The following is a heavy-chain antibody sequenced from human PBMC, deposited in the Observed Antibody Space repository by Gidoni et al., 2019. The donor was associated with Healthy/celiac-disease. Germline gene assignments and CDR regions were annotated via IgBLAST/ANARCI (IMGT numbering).Heavy chain of an antibody. CDR1: GVTFSSYA. CDR3: ARVEGCSGGSCYFYSHRAWFDP. D-gene: IGHD2-15*01. CDR2: IIPIFGTA. V-gene: IGHV1-69*01. J-gene: IGHJ5*02. Sequence: QVQLVQSGAEVHKPGSSVTVSCKASGVTFSSYAISWVRQAPGQGLEWMGGIIPIFGTANYAQKFQGRVTITADESTSTAYMELSSLRSEDTAVYYCARVEGCSGGSCYFYSHRAWFDPWGQGTLVTASS.